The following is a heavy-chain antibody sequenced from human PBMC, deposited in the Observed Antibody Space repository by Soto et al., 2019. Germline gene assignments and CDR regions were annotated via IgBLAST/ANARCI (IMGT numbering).Heavy chain of an antibody. CDR2: VNHSGST. Sequence: KASETLSLTCAVYGGSFSGCYCSWVRQPPRKGLEWVGEVNHSGSTNYNPTPKLQLTISVYTSKNQISLKLKPATATATAPDYCVACDYGDYLRYWGQGTLVTVSS. J-gene: IGHJ4*02. D-gene: IGHD4-17*01. CDR1: GGSFSGCY. V-gene: IGHV4-34*01. CDR3: VACDYGDYLRY.